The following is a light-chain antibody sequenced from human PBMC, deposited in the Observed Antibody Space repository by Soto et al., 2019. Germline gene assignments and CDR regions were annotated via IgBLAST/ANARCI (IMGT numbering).Light chain of an antibody. CDR1: QTISNW. CDR2: KAS. J-gene: IGKJ1*01. CDR3: QHYNSYSEA. V-gene: IGKV1-5*03. Sequence: DIQMTQSPSTLSGSVGDRVTITCRAIQTISNWLAWYQQKPGKAPKLLIYKASTLKSGVPSRFSGSGSGTEFTLTISSLQPDDFATYYCQHYNSYSEAFGQGTKV.